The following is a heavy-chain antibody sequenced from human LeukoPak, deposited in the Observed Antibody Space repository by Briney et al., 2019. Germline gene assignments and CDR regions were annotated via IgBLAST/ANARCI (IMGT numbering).Heavy chain of an antibody. V-gene: IGHV3-30*02. Sequence: GGSLRLSCAASGFTFSSYGMHWVRQAPGKGLEWVAFIRYDGSNKYYADSVKGRFTISRDNSKNTLYLQMNSLRAEDTAVYYCTRDSQDSYVYYMVVWGKGTTVTVSS. J-gene: IGHJ6*03. CDR3: TRDSQDSYVYYMVV. CDR2: IRYDGSNK. D-gene: IGHD3-10*02. CDR1: GFTFSSYG.